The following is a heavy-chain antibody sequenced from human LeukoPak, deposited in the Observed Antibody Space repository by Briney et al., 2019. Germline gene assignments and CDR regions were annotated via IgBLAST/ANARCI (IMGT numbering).Heavy chain of an antibody. CDR1: GFTFSSYW. J-gene: IGHJ6*02. Sequence: AGGSLRLTCAASGFTFSSYWMSWVRQAPGKGLEWVANIKQDGSEKYYVDSVKGRFTISRDNSKNTLYLQMNSLRAEDTAVYYCARAVYGMDVWGQGTTVTVSS. V-gene: IGHV3-7*01. CDR3: ARAVYGMDV. CDR2: IKQDGSEK.